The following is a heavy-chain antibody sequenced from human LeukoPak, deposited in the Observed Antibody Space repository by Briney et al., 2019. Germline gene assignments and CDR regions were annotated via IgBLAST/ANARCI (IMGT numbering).Heavy chain of an antibody. J-gene: IGHJ4*02. CDR2: ISGSGGST. CDR1: GFTFNSYS. CDR3: ARGNLYFDY. V-gene: IGHV3-23*01. Sequence: GGSLRLSCAASGFTFNSYSINWVRQAPGKGLEWVSVISGSGGSTNYADSVNGRFTISRDNSKNMLHLQMNSLRAEDTAVYYCARGNLYFDYWGQGTLVTVSS.